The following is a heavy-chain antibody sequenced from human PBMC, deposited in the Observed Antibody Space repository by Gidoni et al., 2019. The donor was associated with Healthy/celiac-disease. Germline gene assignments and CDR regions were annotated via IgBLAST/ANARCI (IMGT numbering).Heavy chain of an antibody. Sequence: QVQLVQSGAEVKKPGASVKVSCKAAGYTFTGYYMHWVRQAPGQGLECMGCINPNSGGTNYAQKFQGWVTMTRDTSISTAYMELSRLRSDDTAVYYCARAAGSGYYYYMDVWGKGTTVTVSS. D-gene: IGHD3-10*01. V-gene: IGHV1-2*04. J-gene: IGHJ6*03. CDR1: GYTFTGYY. CDR3: ARAAGSGYYYYMDV. CDR2: INPNSGGT.